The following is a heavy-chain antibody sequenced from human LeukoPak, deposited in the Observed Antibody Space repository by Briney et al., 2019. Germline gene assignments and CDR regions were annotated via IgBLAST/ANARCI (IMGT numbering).Heavy chain of an antibody. Sequence: SETLSLTCAVYGGSFSTYYWSWLRQPPGKGLEWIGEINHSGSTNYNPSLKSQVTISVDTSKNQFSLKLSSVTAADTAVYYCASTGDSSSSNWFAPWGQGTLVTVSS. CDR3: ASTGDSSSSNWFAP. CDR1: GGSFSTYY. CDR2: INHSGST. D-gene: IGHD6-13*01. J-gene: IGHJ5*02. V-gene: IGHV4-34*01.